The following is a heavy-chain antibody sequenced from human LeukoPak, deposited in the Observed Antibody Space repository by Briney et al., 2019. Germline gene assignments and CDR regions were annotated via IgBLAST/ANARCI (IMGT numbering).Heavy chain of an antibody. Sequence: GGSLRLSCAASGFTFSNYAMHWVRQAPGKGLEWVAVVSYDESNKYHADSVKGRFTISRDNSKKILYLQMNSLRGEDTAVYYCARDGGYYGSRTNAFWGQGTLVTVSS. V-gene: IGHV3-30-3*01. D-gene: IGHD3-10*01. CDR2: VSYDESNK. CDR1: GFTFSNYA. CDR3: ARDGGYYGSRTNAF. J-gene: IGHJ4*02.